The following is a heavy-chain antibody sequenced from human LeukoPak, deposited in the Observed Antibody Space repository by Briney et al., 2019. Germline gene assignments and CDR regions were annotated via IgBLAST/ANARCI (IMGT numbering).Heavy chain of an antibody. Sequence: GGSLRLSCVAFGFTFSSYWMNWVRKAPGKGLEWVANINQDGSEEYYVDSVKGRFTISRDNAKNSLYLQMNSLRAEDTAVYYCARAKDPLPSSLFASDYWGQGTLVTVSS. D-gene: IGHD2-15*01. J-gene: IGHJ4*02. V-gene: IGHV3-7*03. CDR3: ARAKDPLPSSLFASDY. CDR2: INQDGSEE. CDR1: GFTFSSYW.